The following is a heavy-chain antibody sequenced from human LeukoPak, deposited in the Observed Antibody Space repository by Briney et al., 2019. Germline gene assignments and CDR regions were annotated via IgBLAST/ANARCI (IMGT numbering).Heavy chain of an antibody. CDR1: GGSISSYY. J-gene: IGHJ4*02. CDR3: ARGSYYDFWSGYYTGGYFDY. CDR2: IYYSGST. D-gene: IGHD3-3*01. V-gene: IGHV4-59*01. Sequence: PSETLSPTCTVSGGSISSYYWSWIRQPPGKGLEWIGYIYYSGSTNYNPSLKSRVTISVDTSKNQFSLKLSSVTAADTAVYYCARGSYYDFWSGYYTGGYFDYWGQGTLVTVSS.